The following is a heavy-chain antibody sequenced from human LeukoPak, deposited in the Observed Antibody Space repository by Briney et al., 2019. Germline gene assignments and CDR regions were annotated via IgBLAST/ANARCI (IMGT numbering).Heavy chain of an antibody. Sequence: PGGSLRLSCAASGFTVSSYGMHWVRQAPGKGLEWVAFIRYDGSNKYYADSVKGRFTISRDNSKNTLYLQMNSLRAEDTAVYYCARGYCSGGSCPLMGKYYYYGMDVWGQGTTVTVSS. CDR1: GFTVSSYG. D-gene: IGHD2-15*01. J-gene: IGHJ6*02. CDR3: ARGYCSGGSCPLMGKYYYYGMDV. CDR2: IRYDGSNK. V-gene: IGHV3-30*02.